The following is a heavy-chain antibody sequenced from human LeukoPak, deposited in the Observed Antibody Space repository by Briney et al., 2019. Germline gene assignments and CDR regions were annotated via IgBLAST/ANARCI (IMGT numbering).Heavy chain of an antibody. CDR2: ISYDGSNK. CDR3: ARDIQKGMGPNVRI. D-gene: IGHD1-26*01. CDR1: GFTFSSYA. J-gene: IGHJ3*02. Sequence: GGSLRLSCAASGFTFSSYAMHWVRQAPGKGLEWVAVISYDGSNKYYADSVKGRFTISRDNSKNALYLQMNSLRTEDTALYYCARDIQKGMGPNVRIWGQGTMVTVSS. V-gene: IGHV3-30-3*01.